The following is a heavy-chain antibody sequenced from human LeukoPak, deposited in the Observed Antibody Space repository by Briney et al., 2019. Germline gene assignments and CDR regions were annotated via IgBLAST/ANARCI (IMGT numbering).Heavy chain of an antibody. D-gene: IGHD1-26*01. V-gene: IGHV3-53*01. CDR2: IYSGGST. J-gene: IGHJ3*02. CDR1: GFTVSSNY. CDR3: ARGGSYFSAFDI. Sequence: GGSLRLSCAASGFTVSSNYMSWVRQAPGKGLEWVSLIYSGGSTFYADSVKGRFTISRDNSKNTLYLQMNSLRAEDTAVYYCARGGSYFSAFDIWGQGTMVTVSS.